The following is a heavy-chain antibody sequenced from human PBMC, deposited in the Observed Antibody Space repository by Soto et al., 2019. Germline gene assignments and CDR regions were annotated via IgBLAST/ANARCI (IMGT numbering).Heavy chain of an antibody. CDR2: IYKTGKT. J-gene: IGHJ5*02. D-gene: IGHD6-6*01. CDR1: GDFIGSGDYY. V-gene: IGHV4-30-4*01. CDR3: ARSHSSTSGYFDP. Sequence: QVHLQESGPGLLKPSQTLSLTCDVSGDFIGSGDYYWTWIRQPLGKGLEYIVYIYKTGKTYYNPSLNGRPVISRDTSKSRVCRRLTPVTAADTAMYYWARSHSSTSGYFDPWGQGTLVTVSS.